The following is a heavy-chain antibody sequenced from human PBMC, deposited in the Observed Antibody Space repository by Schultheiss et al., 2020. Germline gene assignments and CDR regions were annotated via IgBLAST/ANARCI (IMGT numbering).Heavy chain of an antibody. CDR3: ARGVGSGY. J-gene: IGHJ4*02. CDR1: GFTFNNYA. CDR2: IGGSGGET. V-gene: IGHV3-23*01. Sequence: GESLKISCSASGFTFNNYAMAWVRQGPGKGLEWISDIGGSGGETHYADSVKGRFTISRDNSKNMVYLQMNRLRAEDTAVYYCARGVGSGYWGQGTLVTVSS.